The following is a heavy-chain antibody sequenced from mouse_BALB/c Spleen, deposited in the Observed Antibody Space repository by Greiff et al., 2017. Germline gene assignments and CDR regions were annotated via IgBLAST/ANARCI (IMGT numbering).Heavy chain of an antibody. J-gene: IGHJ3*01. Sequence: EVKLMESGGGLVKPGGSLKLSCAASGFTFSSYAMSWVRQTPEKRLEWVASISSGGSTYYPDSVKGRFTISRDNAKNTLYLQMSSLKSEDTAMYYCARLYYDYDWFAYWGQGTLVTVSA. CDR3: ARLYYDYDWFAY. V-gene: IGHV5-6-5*01. D-gene: IGHD2-4*01. CDR1: GFTFSSYA. CDR2: ISSGGST.